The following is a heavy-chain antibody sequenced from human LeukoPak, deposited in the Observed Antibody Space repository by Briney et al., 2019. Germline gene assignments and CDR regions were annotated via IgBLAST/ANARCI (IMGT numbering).Heavy chain of an antibody. V-gene: IGHV4-39*07. J-gene: IGHJ4*02. Sequence: SETLSLTCTVSGGSISSSSYYWGWIRQPPGKGLEWIGSIYYSGSTYYNPSLKSRVTISVDTSKNQFSLKLSSVTPEDTAVYYCARGYYCDSWGQGTLVTVSP. CDR2: IYYSGST. CDR3: ARGYYCDS. CDR1: GGSISSSSYY.